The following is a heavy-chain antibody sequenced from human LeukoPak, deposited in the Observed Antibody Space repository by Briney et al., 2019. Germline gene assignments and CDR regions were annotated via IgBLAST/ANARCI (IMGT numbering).Heavy chain of an antibody. CDR1: GYTFTSYY. J-gene: IGHJ6*03. Sequence: ASVTVSCKASGYTFTSYYMHWVRQAPGQGLEWMGIINPSGGSTSYAQNFQGRVTMTRDTSTSTVYMELTSLRAEDTAVYYCARGPGGDYYMDVWGKGTTVTVSS. CDR2: INPSGGST. V-gene: IGHV1-46*01. D-gene: IGHD2-8*02. CDR3: ARGPGGDYYMDV.